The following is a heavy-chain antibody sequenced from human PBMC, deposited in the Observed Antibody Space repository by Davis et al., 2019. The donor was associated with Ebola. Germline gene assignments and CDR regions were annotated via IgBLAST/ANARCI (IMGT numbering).Heavy chain of an antibody. J-gene: IGHJ4*02. V-gene: IGHV1-18*01. D-gene: IGHD5-24*01. CDR2: ISAYNGNT. CDR3: ARERDGYSLFDY. CDR1: GYTFTSYG. Sequence: ASVKVSCKASGYTFTSYGISWVRQAPGQGLEWMGWISAYNGNTNYAQKLQGRVTMTTDTSTSTAYMELSSLRSEDTAVYYCARERDGYSLFDYWGQGTLVTVSS.